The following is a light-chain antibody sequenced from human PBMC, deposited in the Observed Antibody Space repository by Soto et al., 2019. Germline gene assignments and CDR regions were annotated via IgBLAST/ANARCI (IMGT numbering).Light chain of an antibody. J-gene: IGKJ1*01. Sequence: DIQMTQSPSIVSASVGDRVTITCRASQTISSWLAWYQQRPGKAPILLIYAASHLESGVPSRFSGSGSGTEFELTIDSLQPDDFATYYCQQFNSYPWTFGQGTMVEIK. V-gene: IGKV1-5*01. CDR1: QTISSW. CDR2: AAS. CDR3: QQFNSYPWT.